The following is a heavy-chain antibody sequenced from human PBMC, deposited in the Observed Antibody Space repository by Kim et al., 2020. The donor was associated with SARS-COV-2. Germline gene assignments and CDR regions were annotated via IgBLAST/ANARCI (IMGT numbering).Heavy chain of an antibody. CDR2: MNPNSGNT. D-gene: IGHD2-21*01. Sequence: ASVKVSCKASGYTFTSYDINWVRQATGQGLEWMGWMNPNSGNTGYAQKFQGRVTMTRNTSISTAYMELSSLRSEDTAVYYCASSVAEIYYYYYGMDVWGQGTTVTVSS. J-gene: IGHJ6*02. CDR1: GYTFTSYD. V-gene: IGHV1-8*01. CDR3: ASSVAEIYYYYYGMDV.